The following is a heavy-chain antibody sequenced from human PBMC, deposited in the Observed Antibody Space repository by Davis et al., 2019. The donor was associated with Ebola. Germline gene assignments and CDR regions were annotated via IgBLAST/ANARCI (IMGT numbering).Heavy chain of an antibody. J-gene: IGHJ4*02. CDR3: AGQDRGLGY. Sequence: GSLRLSCTVPGGSISSYYWSWIRQPPGKGLEWIGYIYYSGSTNYNPSLKSRVTVSVDTSKNQFSLRLTSVTAADTAVYYCAGQDRGLGYWGQGTLVTVSS. D-gene: IGHD3-22*01. CDR1: GGSISSYY. CDR2: IYYSGST. V-gene: IGHV4-59*01.